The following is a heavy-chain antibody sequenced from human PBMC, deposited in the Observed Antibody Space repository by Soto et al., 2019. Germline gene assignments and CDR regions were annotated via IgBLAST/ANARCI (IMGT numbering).Heavy chain of an antibody. CDR2: IYYST. V-gene: IGHV4-59*01. J-gene: IGHJ4*02. CDR1: GGSISGYY. Sequence: QVQLQESGPGLVKPSETLSLTCTVSGGSISGYYWSWIRQPPGKGLEWIGYIYYSTNYNPSLKSRVSKSIDTSKNQLSLKLTSVTAADTAVYYCGRTSPVAGGFDYWGQGTLVTVSS. D-gene: IGHD6-19*01. CDR3: GRTSPVAGGFDY.